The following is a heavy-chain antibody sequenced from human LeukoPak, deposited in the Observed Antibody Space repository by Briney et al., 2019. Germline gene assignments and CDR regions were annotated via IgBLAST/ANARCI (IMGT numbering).Heavy chain of an antibody. CDR3: ARDYGDYVAYFDY. J-gene: IGHJ4*02. Sequence: GGSLRLSCAASGFTFSSYAMSWVRQAPGKGLEWVSAISGSGGSTYYADSVKGRFTISRDNSKNTLYLQMNSLRAEDTAVYYCARDYGDYVAYFDYWGQGTLVTVSS. CDR2: ISGSGGST. V-gene: IGHV3-23*01. CDR1: GFTFSSYA. D-gene: IGHD4-17*01.